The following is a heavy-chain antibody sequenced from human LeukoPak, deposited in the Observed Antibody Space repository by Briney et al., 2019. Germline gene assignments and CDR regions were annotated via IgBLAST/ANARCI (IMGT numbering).Heavy chain of an antibody. Sequence: GGSLRLSCAASGFTFSSYGMSWVRQAPGKGLEWVSAISGSGGSTYYADSVKGRFTISRDNSKNTLYLQMNSLRAEDTAVYYCAQILDNYGFDYWGQGTLVSVSS. CDR3: AQILDNYGFDY. CDR2: ISGSGGST. V-gene: IGHV3-23*01. CDR1: GFTFSSYG. J-gene: IGHJ4*02. D-gene: IGHD5-18*01.